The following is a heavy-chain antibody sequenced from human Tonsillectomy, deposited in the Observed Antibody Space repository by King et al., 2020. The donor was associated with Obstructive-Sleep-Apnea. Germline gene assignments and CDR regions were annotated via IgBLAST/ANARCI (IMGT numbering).Heavy chain of an antibody. CDR3: ARGTLWFGELFEDYYFDY. J-gene: IGHJ4*02. CDR1: GGSISSYY. CDR2: IYYSGST. V-gene: IGHV4-59*01. Sequence: QLQESGPGLVKPSETLSLTCTVSGGSISSYYWSWIRQPPGKGREWIGYIYYSGSTNYNPSLKSRVTISVDTSKNQFSLKLSSVTAADTAVYYCARGTLWFGELFEDYYFDYWGQGTLVTVSS. D-gene: IGHD3-10*01.